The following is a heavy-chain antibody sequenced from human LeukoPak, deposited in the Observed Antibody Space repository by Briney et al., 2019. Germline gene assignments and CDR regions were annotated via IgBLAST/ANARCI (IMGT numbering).Heavy chain of an antibody. CDR2: ISGSGGST. J-gene: IGHJ4*02. Sequence: PGGSLRLSCAASGFTFSSYAMSWVRQAPGEGLEWVSAISGSGGSTYYADSVKGRFTISRDNSKNTLYLQMNSLRAEDTAVYYCAKDGAVAGTVDYWGQGTLVTVSS. V-gene: IGHV3-23*01. CDR1: GFTFSSYA. CDR3: AKDGAVAGTVDY. D-gene: IGHD6-19*01.